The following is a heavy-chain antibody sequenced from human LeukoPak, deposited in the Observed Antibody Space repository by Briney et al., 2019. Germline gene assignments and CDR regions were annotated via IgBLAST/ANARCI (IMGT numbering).Heavy chain of an antibody. CDR3: AKVFESVVTPNDY. V-gene: IGHV3-53*01. CDR2: IYSGGST. CDR1: GFSVSGNY. D-gene: IGHD4-23*01. Sequence: GGSLRLSCAVSGFSVSGNYMSWVRQAPGKGLEWVSVIYSGGSTYYADSVKGRFTISRDNSKNTLYLQMNSLRAEDTAVYYCAKVFESVVTPNDYWGQGTLVTVSS. J-gene: IGHJ4*02.